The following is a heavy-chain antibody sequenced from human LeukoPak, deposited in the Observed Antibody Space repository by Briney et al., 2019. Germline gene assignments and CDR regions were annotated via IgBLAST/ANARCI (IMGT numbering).Heavy chain of an antibody. CDR1: GGSISSGGYY. D-gene: IGHD6-19*01. Sequence: PSQTLSLTCTVSGGSISSGGYYWSWIRQPPGKGLEWIGEINHSGSTNYNPSLKSRVTISVDTSKNQFSLKLSSVTAADTAVYYCARGGRPYSSHRGWFDPWGQGTLVTVSS. V-gene: IGHV4-30-2*01. J-gene: IGHJ5*02. CDR3: ARGGRPYSSHRGWFDP. CDR2: INHSGST.